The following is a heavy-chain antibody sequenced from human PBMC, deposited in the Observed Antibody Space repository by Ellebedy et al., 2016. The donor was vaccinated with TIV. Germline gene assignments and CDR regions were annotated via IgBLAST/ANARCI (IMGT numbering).Heavy chain of an antibody. J-gene: IGHJ5*02. V-gene: IGHV1-3*01. Sequence: ASVKVSXXASGYTFTSYAMHWVRQAPGQRLEWMGWINAGNGNTKYSQKSQGRVTITRDTSASTAYMELSSLRSEDTAVYYCAREVVVITTGWFDPWGQGTLVTVSS. D-gene: IGHD3-22*01. CDR2: INAGNGNT. CDR3: AREVVVITTGWFDP. CDR1: GYTFTSYA.